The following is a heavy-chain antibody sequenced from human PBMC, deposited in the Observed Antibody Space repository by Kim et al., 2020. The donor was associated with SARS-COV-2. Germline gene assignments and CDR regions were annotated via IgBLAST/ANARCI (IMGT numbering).Heavy chain of an antibody. CDR3: ARGVAMIVVGGSGMDV. CDR1: GGSFSGYY. V-gene: IGHV4-34*01. CDR2: INHSGST. J-gene: IGHJ6*02. D-gene: IGHD3-22*01. Sequence: SETLSLTCAVYGGSFSGYYWSWIRQPPGKGLEWIGEINHSGSTNYNPSLKSRVTISVDTSKNQFSLKLSSVTAADTAVYYCARGVAMIVVGGSGMDVWGQGTTVTVSS.